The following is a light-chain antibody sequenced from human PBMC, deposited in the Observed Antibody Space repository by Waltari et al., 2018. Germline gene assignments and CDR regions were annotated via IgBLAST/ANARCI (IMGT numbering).Light chain of an antibody. CDR2: KAS. CDR3: QQYNSYSLLT. V-gene: IGKV1-5*03. CDR1: HSIINW. J-gene: IGKJ4*01. Sequence: DIQMTESPSTMSASVGDRVTITCLASHSIINWLAWYQQKPGKAPKLLIYKASTLESGVPARFSCIGSVTEFTLTISSLQPDVFATYYCQQYNSYSLLTFGGGTKVEIK.